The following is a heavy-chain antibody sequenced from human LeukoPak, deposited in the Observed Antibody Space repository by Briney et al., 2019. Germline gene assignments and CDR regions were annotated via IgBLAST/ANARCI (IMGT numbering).Heavy chain of an antibody. J-gene: IGHJ5*02. D-gene: IGHD6-6*01. CDR3: ARHSSSSSGNNWFDP. CDR2: IYYSGST. V-gene: IGHV4-39*01. CDR1: GGSIITSSYY. Sequence: SETLSLTCTASGGSIITSSYYWGWIRQPPAKGLEWIGSIYYSGSTYYNPSLKSRVTISVDTSKNQFSLKLSSVTAADTAVYYCARHSSSSSGNNWFDPWGQGTLVTVSS.